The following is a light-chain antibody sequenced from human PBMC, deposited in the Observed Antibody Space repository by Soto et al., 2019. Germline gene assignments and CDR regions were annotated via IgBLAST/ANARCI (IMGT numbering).Light chain of an antibody. CDR3: QQYNKWPLT. V-gene: IGKV3-15*01. CDR1: QSVSRN. J-gene: IGKJ4*01. CDR2: GAA. Sequence: EIVMTQSPATLSVSPGERATLSCRASQSVSRNLAWYQQKPGKAPRLLIYGAATRATDIAARISGSGSGTEFTLTISSLQYEDFAVYYCQQYNKWPLTFGGGTKVEIK.